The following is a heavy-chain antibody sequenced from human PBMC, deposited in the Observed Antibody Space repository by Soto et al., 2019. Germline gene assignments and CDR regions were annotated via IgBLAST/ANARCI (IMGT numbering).Heavy chain of an antibody. J-gene: IGHJ6*02. CDR3: ARVTMVIRDSDHFGVDV. CDR2: ISHTGTT. Sequence: SETLSLTCLVSGFPISSPYSWGWIRQPPGKGLEWIGSISHTGTTSYSPSLTSRVSISVDTSKNQVSLKLTSVTAADTAVYFCARVTMVIRDSDHFGVDVWGHGTTVTVSS. V-gene: IGHV4-38-2*02. D-gene: IGHD4-17*01. CDR1: GFPISSPYS.